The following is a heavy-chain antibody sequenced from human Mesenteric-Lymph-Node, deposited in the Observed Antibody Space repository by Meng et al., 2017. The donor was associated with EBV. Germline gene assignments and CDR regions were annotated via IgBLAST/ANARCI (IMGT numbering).Heavy chain of an antibody. V-gene: IGHV4-30-4*01. J-gene: IGHJ2*01. Sequence: QVHLQESGPGLVKPSATLSLTCTVSGASISSGGYYWNWIRQSPGKGLELIGYIFYGGYTYYNLSLKSRVTISVDVSKNQFSLKLTSVTAADTAVYYCARMEFTYSWYFDLWGRGTLVTVSS. CDR1: GASISSGGYY. CDR3: ARMEFTYSWYFDL. CDR2: IFYGGYT. D-gene: IGHD1-1*01.